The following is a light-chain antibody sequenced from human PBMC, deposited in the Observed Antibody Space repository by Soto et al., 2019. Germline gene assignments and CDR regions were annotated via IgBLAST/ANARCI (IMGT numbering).Light chain of an antibody. Sequence: IQLTQSPSSLSASVGDRVTITCRASQGISSYLAWYQQKPGQAPNLLIYAASTLQAGVPSRLRGSGYGTDLTITISSLQNEDFETYLCQQSNSSPPTFGGGTQVDIK. J-gene: IGKJ4*01. CDR1: QGISSY. CDR3: QQSNSSPPT. V-gene: IGKV1-9*01. CDR2: AAS.